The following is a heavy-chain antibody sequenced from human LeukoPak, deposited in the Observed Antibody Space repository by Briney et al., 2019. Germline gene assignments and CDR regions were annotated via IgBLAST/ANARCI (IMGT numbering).Heavy chain of an antibody. V-gene: IGHV3-23*01. D-gene: IGHD2-2*01. J-gene: IGHJ4*02. CDR1: RFTFSSYA. CDR2: ISGSGGST. Sequence: GGSLRLSCAASRFTFSSYAMSWVRQAPGKGLEWVSAISGSGGSTYYADSVKGRFTISRDNSKNTLYLQMNSLRAEDTAVYYCAKDPRAQYCSSTSCSHYDYWGQGTLVTVSS. CDR3: AKDPRAQYCSSTSCSHYDY.